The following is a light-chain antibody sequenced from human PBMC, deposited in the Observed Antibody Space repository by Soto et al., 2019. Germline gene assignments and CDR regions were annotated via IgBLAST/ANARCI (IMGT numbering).Light chain of an antibody. CDR1: SSNIGSNY. V-gene: IGLV1-47*01. Sequence: QSVLTQPPSASETPGQRVTISCSGSSSNIGSNYLYWYQQFPGTAPKVLIYRNNQRPSGVPDRFSGSKSGTSASLAISGLRSEDEADYYCAAWDDSLSGPLFGTGTKVTVL. CDR3: AAWDDSLSGPL. CDR2: RNN. J-gene: IGLJ1*01.